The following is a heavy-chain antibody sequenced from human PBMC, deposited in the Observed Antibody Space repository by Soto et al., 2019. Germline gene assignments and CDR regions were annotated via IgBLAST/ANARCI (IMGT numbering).Heavy chain of an antibody. J-gene: IGHJ6*02. D-gene: IGHD3-3*01. CDR3: ARRDFWSGEYYYYYGMDV. CDR2: IIPIFGTA. V-gene: IGHV1-69*06. Sequence: SVKVSCKASGGTFSSYAISWVRQAPGQGLEWMGGIIPIFGTANYAQKFQGRVTITADKSTSTAYMELSSLRSEDTAVYYCARRDFWSGEYYYYYGMDVWGQGTTVTVSS. CDR1: GGTFSSYA.